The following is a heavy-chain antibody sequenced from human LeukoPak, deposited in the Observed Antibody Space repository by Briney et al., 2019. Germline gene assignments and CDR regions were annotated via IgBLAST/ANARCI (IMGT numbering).Heavy chain of an antibody. Sequence: GGSLRLSCAASGFTFNDYGMSWVRQGPGKGLEWVSGINWNGGTTGYADSVRGRFTISRDNAKNSLYPQMNSLRAEDTALYYCARNKHYYDSSNYVWGQGTLVTVSS. D-gene: IGHD3-22*01. CDR3: ARNKHYYDSSNYV. V-gene: IGHV3-20*04. J-gene: IGHJ4*02. CDR1: GFTFNDYG. CDR2: INWNGGTT.